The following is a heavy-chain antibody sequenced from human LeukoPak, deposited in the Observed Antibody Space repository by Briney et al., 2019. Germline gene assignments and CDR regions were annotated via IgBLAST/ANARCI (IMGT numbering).Heavy chain of an antibody. V-gene: IGHV1-69*05. CDR2: IIPIFGTA. D-gene: IGHD3-22*01. CDR3: ARRGWAYYYDSSALGAFDI. Sequence: ASVNVSCKVSGDSFTSLGISWVRRPPGQGLEWMGRIIPIFGTANYAQKFEGRVTITTDDSTRTAYRELCSLRSEDMAVYYCARRGWAYYYDSSALGAFDIWGQGTMVTVSS. J-gene: IGHJ3*02. CDR1: GDSFTSLG.